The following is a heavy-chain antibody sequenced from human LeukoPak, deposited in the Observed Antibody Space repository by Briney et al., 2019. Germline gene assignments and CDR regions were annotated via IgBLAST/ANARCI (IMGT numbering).Heavy chain of an antibody. Sequence: PGGSLRLSCAASGFTFDDHAMHWIRQGPGKGLEWVSGISWNSGSIQHADSVKGRFTISRDNAKNSLYLQMNSLRAEDTAVYYCARDLVGGYPYYFDYWGQGTLVTVSS. CDR1: GFTFDDHA. CDR2: ISWNSGSI. CDR3: ARDLVGGYPYYFDY. D-gene: IGHD3-10*01. J-gene: IGHJ4*02. V-gene: IGHV3-9*01.